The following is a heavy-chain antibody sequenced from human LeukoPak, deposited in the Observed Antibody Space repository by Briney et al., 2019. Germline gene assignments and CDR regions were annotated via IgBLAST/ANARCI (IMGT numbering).Heavy chain of an antibody. CDR1: GFNVSNNY. Sequence: GGSLRLSCAASGFNVSNNYMSWVRHAPGKGLECVSVIFGGLNTFYADSVKGRFTFSRDTSKNTVFFQMNSLRAEDTAVYYCARNAYYYDSSGYISVWGKGTTVTISS. J-gene: IGHJ6*04. CDR2: IFGGLNT. CDR3: ARNAYYYDSSGYISV. D-gene: IGHD3-22*01. V-gene: IGHV3-53*01.